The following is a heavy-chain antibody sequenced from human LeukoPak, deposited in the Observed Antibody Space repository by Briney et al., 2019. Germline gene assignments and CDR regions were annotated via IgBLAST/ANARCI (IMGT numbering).Heavy chain of an antibody. CDR3: ARDYTINYYFDY. CDR1: GFTFSSYG. J-gene: IGHJ4*02. D-gene: IGHD3-16*01. V-gene: IGHV3-33*01. Sequence: GGSLRLSCAASGFTFSSYGMHWVRQAPGKGLEWVAVIRFDGSNKYYADSVKGRFTISRDNSKNTLYLQMNSLRAEDTAMYYCARDYTINYYFDYWGQGTLVTVSS. CDR2: IRFDGSNK.